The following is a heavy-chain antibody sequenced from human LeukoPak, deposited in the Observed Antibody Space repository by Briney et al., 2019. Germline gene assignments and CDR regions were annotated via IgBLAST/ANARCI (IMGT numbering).Heavy chain of an antibody. Sequence: GGSLRLSCAVSGFTFSSYGMNWVRQAPGKGLEWVSSIRTSSSYIYYADSVKGRFTISRDNAEKSLYLQMNSLRAEDTAVYYCARDRGGSYSAIDYWGQGTLVTVSS. CDR3: ARDRGGSYSAIDY. V-gene: IGHV3-21*01. D-gene: IGHD2-15*01. CDR2: IRTSSSYI. J-gene: IGHJ4*02. CDR1: GFTFSSYG.